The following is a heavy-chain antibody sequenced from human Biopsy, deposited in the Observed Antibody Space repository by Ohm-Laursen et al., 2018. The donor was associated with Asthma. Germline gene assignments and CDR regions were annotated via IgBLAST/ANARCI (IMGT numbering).Heavy chain of an antibody. Sequence: SLRLSCSASGFTFSSYSMNRVRQAPGKGLEWVSYISSSSSTIYYADSVKGRFTISRDNAKNSLYLQMNSLRDEDTAVYYCARPRWGSYGYWGQGTLVTVSS. CDR1: GFTFSSYS. V-gene: IGHV3-48*02. CDR2: ISSSSSTI. CDR3: ARPRWGSYGY. J-gene: IGHJ4*02. D-gene: IGHD4-17*01.